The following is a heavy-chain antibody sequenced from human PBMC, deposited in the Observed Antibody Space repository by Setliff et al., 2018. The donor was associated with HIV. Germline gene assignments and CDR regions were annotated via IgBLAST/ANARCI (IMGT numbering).Heavy chain of an antibody. D-gene: IGHD6-19*01. CDR1: GYTFTNYW. CDR2: IYPGDSHT. V-gene: IGHV5-51*01. CDR3: ARSGKAVGSAGLGAFDI. J-gene: IGHJ3*02. Sequence: GESLKISCQASGYTFTNYWIGWVRQMPGKGLEWMGIIYPGDSHTRYSPSFQGQVTISADKSISTAYLQCSSLKASDTAMYYCARSGKAVGSAGLGAFDIWGQGTMVTVSS.